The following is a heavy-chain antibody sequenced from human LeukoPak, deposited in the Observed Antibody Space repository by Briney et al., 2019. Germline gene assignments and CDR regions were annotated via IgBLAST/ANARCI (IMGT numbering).Heavy chain of an antibody. CDR1: GGSISSSSYY. J-gene: IGHJ5*02. V-gene: IGHV4-39*07. Sequence: PSETLSLTCTVSGGSISSSSYYWGWIRQPPGKGLEWIGSIYYSGSTYYNPSLKSRVTISVDTSKNQFSLKLSSVTAADTAVYYCARVAWPLYCSSTSCYAWCWFDPWGQGTLVTVSS. D-gene: IGHD2-2*01. CDR3: ARVAWPLYCSSTSCYAWCWFDP. CDR2: IYYSGST.